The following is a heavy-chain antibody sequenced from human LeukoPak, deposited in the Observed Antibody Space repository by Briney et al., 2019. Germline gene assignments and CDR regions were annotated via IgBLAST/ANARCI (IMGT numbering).Heavy chain of an antibody. D-gene: IGHD2-2*01. V-gene: IGHV4-4*07. CDR2: IYTSGST. J-gene: IGHJ6*04. CDR3: AREDIVVVPAAIDV. CDR1: GGSISSYY. Sequence: SETLSLTCTVSGGSISSYYWSWIRQPAGKGLEWIGRIYTSGSTNYNPSLKSRVTMSVDTSKKQFSLKLSSVTAADTAVYYCAREDIVVVPAAIDVWGKGTTVTISS.